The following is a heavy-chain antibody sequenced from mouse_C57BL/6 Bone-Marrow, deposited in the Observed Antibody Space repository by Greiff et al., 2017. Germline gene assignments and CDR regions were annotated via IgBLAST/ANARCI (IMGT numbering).Heavy chain of an antibody. D-gene: IGHD3-2*02. CDR2: IYPRSGNT. J-gene: IGHJ4*01. Sequence: VQLVESGAELARPGASVKLSCKASGYTFTSYGISWVKQRTGQGLEWIGEIYPRSGNTYYNEKFKGKATLTADKSSSTAYMELRSLTSEDSAVYFCARKTAHRMDYWGQGTSVTVSS. CDR3: ARKTAHRMDY. V-gene: IGHV1-81*01. CDR1: GYTFTSYG.